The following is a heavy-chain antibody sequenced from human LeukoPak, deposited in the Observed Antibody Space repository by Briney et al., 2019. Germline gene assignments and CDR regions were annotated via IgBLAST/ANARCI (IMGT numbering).Heavy chain of an antibody. J-gene: IGHJ6*04. V-gene: IGHV5-51*01. CDR2: IYPGDSDT. CDR1: GYSFISYW. Sequence: GESLKISCKGSGYSFISYWIGWVRQMPGKGLEWMGIIYPGDSDTRYSPSFQGQVTISADKSISTAYLQWSSLKASDTAMYYCARHTSRSDTAMAPREAGMDVWGKGTTVTVSS. CDR3: ARHTSRSDTAMAPREAGMDV. D-gene: IGHD5-18*01.